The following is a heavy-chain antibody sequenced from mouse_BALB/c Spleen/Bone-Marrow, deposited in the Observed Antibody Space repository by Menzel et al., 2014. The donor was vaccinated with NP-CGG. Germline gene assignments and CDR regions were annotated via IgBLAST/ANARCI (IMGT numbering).Heavy chain of an antibody. Sequence: QVQLQQSGPGILQPSQTLSLTCSLSGFSLNTSGMGVSWIRQPSGKGLEWLAHIYWDDDKRYNPSLKSRLTISKDASSSQVFLKITSVDTADTATYYCARGTFEGYYPPVDYWGQGTSVTVSS. CDR3: ARGTFEGYYPPVDY. D-gene: IGHD2-3*01. CDR1: GFSLNTSGMG. J-gene: IGHJ4*01. V-gene: IGHV8-12*01. CDR2: IYWDDDK.